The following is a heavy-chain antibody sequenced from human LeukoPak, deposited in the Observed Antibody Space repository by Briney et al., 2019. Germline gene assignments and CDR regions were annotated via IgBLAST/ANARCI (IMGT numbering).Heavy chain of an antibody. CDR1: GYTFTTYN. Sequence: ASVKVSCKASGYTFTTYNIHWVRQATGQGLEWMGWMNPNSGNTGYAQEFQGRVSMTRDTSISTAYMELSSLTSEDTAVYYCARKIGAFGVWGQGTTVTVSS. D-gene: IGHD3-3*01. CDR2: MNPNSGNT. CDR3: ARKIGAFGV. V-gene: IGHV1-8*02. J-gene: IGHJ6*02.